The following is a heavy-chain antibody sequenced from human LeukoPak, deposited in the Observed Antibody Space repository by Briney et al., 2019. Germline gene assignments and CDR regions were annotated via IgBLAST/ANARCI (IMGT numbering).Heavy chain of an antibody. CDR1: GFTVSSNY. V-gene: IGHV3-66*01. CDR2: IYSGGST. CDR3: ASPSLLRYFDWLPPRGMDV. Sequence: GGSLRLSCAASGFTVSSNYMSWVRQAPGKGLEWVSVIYSGGSTYYADSVKGRFTISRDNSKNTLYLQMNSPRAEDTAVYYCASPSLLRYFDWLPPRGMDVWGQGTTVTVSS. J-gene: IGHJ6*02. D-gene: IGHD3-9*01.